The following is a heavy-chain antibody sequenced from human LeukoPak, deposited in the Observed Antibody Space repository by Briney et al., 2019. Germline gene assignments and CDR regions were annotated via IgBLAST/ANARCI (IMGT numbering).Heavy chain of an antibody. CDR3: ARTHSGWSYLPYIDY. CDR2: INHSGST. D-gene: IGHD6-19*01. V-gene: IGHV4-34*01. J-gene: IGHJ4*02. CDR1: GGSFSGYY. Sequence: SETLPLTCAVYGGSFSGYYWSWIRQPPGKGLEWIGEINHSGSTNYNPSLKSRVTISVDTSKNQFSLKLSSVTAADTAVYYCARTHSGWSYLPYIDYWGQGTLVTVSS.